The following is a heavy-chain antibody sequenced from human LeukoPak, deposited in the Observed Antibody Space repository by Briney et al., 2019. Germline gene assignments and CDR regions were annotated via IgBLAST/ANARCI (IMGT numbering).Heavy chain of an antibody. J-gene: IGHJ4*02. CDR3: ARDGGLDPYYFDY. CDR1: GGSIRSGDYS. Sequence: PSETLSLTCTVSGGSIRSGDYSWNWIRQHPGKGLEWIGYIYYSGSTYYNPSLTSRVTMSVDTSKNQFSLKLSSVTAADTAVYYCARDGGLDPYYFDYWGQGTLVTVSS. D-gene: IGHD3-16*01. V-gene: IGHV4-31*03. CDR2: IYYSGST.